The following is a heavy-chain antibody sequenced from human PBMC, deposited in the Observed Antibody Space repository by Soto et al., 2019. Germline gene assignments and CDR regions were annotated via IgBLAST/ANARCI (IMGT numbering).Heavy chain of an antibody. Sequence: QLQLQESGPGLVKPSETLSLTCSVSGGSVGSSTYFWGWIRQPPGKVLEWIGSIYYSGSTNYNPSLKSRVTISVDTSKNQFPLKLSSVTAADTAVYYCATHGNYGGYFDYWGQGTLVTVSS. CDR1: GGSVGSSTYF. J-gene: IGHJ4*02. CDR3: ATHGNYGGYFDY. D-gene: IGHD3-10*01. CDR2: IYYSGST. V-gene: IGHV4-39*01.